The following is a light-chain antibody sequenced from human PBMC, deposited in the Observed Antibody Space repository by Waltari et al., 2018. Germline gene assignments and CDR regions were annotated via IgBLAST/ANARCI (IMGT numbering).Light chain of an antibody. CDR1: SSNIGSHS. V-gene: IGLV1-44*01. CDR3: AAWDDTLMVV. CDR2: DTE. J-gene: IGLJ2*01. Sequence: QSVLTQPPSASGTPGQRVTISCSGSSSNIGSHSVVWYQQLPGTAPKLLIFDTEIRPPGVPDGFSGSKSGTSASRAISGLQSEDEADYACAAWDDTLMVVFGGGTKLTVL.